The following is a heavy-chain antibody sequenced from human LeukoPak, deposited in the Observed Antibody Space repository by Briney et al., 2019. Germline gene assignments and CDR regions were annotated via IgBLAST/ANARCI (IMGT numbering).Heavy chain of an antibody. CDR2: ISSGGSTI. D-gene: IGHD5-18*01. V-gene: IGHV3-11*01. CDR3: ASGYRSGYHY. Sequence: GGSLRLSCAVSGFTFSDYYMSWIRQAPGKGLEWVSYISSGGSTISHADSVKGRFTISRDNAENSLYLQMNSLRAEDTAVYYCASGYRSGYHYWGQGTLVAVSS. CDR1: GFTFSDYY. J-gene: IGHJ4*02.